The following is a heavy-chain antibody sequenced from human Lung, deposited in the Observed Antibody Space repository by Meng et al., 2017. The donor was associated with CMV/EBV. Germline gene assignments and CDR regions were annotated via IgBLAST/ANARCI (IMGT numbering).Heavy chain of an antibody. D-gene: IGHD3-10*01. CDR3: AKDGGGTLRGAIITKYYFDY. J-gene: IGHJ4*02. CDR2: IRFDGSNR. Sequence: GESLKISCVASGFSFSTYAMHWVRQAPGKGLEWVAFIRFDGSNRDYAGSVKGRFTISRDNSKNTLYVQMNNLRPEDTAVYYCAKDGGGTLRGAIITKYYFDYWGQGT. CDR1: GFSFSTYA. V-gene: IGHV3-30*02.